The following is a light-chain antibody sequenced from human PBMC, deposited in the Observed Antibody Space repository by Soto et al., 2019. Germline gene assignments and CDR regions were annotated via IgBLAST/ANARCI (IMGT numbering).Light chain of an antibody. CDR3: CSYAGSSTSLVA. J-gene: IGLJ2*01. Sequence: QSALTQPASVSGSPGQSITISCTGTSSDVGSYNLVSWYQQHPGKAPKLMIYEVSKRPSGVSNRFSGSKSGNTASLTISGLQAEDEADYYCCSYAGSSTSLVAFGGGTKLTVL. CDR1: SSDVGSYNL. CDR2: EVS. V-gene: IGLV2-23*02.